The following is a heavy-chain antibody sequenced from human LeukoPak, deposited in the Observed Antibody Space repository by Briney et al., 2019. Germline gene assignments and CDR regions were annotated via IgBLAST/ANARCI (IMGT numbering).Heavy chain of an antibody. V-gene: IGHV3-30*18. CDR3: AKVDYYGSGDSLSYYFDY. Sequence: GGSLRLSCAASGFSFSSYGIHWVRQAPGKGLEWVAVISYDGSNKYYADSVKGRFTISRDNSKNTLYLQMNSLRAEDTAVYYCAKVDYYGSGDSLSYYFDYQGQGTLVTVSS. D-gene: IGHD3-10*01. CDR2: ISYDGSNK. CDR1: GFSFSSYG. J-gene: IGHJ4*02.